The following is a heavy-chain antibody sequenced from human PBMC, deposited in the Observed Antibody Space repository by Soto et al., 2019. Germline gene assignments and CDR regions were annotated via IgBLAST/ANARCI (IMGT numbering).Heavy chain of an antibody. D-gene: IGHD3-10*01. CDR3: ARINYYGSGSYYNKYHRRPHYYMDV. V-gene: IGHV3-7*01. CDR2: IKQDGSEK. CDR1: GFTFSSYW. Sequence: GGSLRLSCAASGFTFSSYWMSWVRQAPGKGLEWVANIKQDGSEKYYVDSVKGRFTISRDNAKNSLYLQMNSLRAEDTAVYYCARINYYGSGSYYNKYHRRPHYYMDVWGKGTTVTVSS. J-gene: IGHJ6*03.